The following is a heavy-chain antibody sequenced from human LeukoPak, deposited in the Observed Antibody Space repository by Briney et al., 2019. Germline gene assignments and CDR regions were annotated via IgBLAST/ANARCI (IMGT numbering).Heavy chain of an antibody. J-gene: IGHJ4*02. V-gene: IGHV3-30*18. Sequence: PGGSLRLSCAASGLTFGHYGMQWVRQAPGKGLEWVALISYDGSNRYYADSVKGRFTISRDNSKNTLYLQMNSLRAEDTAVYYCAKGYYDSNGYFYYLDHWGQGTLVTVSS. D-gene: IGHD3-22*01. CDR2: ISYDGSNR. CDR3: AKGYYDSNGYFYYLDH. CDR1: GLTFGHYG.